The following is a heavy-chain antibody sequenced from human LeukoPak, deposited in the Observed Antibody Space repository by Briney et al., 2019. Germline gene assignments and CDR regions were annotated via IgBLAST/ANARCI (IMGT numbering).Heavy chain of an antibody. D-gene: IGHD2-21*01. V-gene: IGHV3-23*01. CDR1: GFTFSSYG. CDR3: AKAPVTTCRGAYCYPFDY. J-gene: IGHJ4*02. CDR2: ISDSGNT. Sequence: GGSLRLSCAPSGFTFSSYGMHWVRQAPGKGLEWVSAISDSGNTYHADSVKGRFTISRDSSKNTLFLQMNRLRPEDAAVYYCAKAPVTTCRGAYCYPFDYWGQGTLVTVSS.